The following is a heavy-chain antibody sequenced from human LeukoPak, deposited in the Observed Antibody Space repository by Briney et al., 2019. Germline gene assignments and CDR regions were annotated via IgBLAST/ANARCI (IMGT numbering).Heavy chain of an antibody. Sequence: PSETLSLTCTVSGGSLSIGSYYWSWIRQPAGKGLEWIGRIYTSGSTNYNPSLKSRVTISLDTSKNQFSLKVRSVTAADTAVYYCARGGWEQLLWGQGTLVTVSS. J-gene: IGHJ4*02. CDR1: GGSLSIGSYY. CDR2: IYTSGST. D-gene: IGHD2-2*01. CDR3: ARGGWEQLL. V-gene: IGHV4-61*02.